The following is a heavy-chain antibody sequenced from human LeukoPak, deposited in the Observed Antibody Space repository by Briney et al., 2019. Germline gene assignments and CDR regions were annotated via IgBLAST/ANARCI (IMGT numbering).Heavy chain of an antibody. J-gene: IGHJ4*02. Sequence: PGGSLRLSCVASGFPFSSYWMTWVRQAPGKGLEWVAVIWYDGSNKYYADSVKGRFTISRDNSKNTLYLQMNSLRAEDTAVYYCARGRLGGYVDYWGQGTLVTVSS. V-gene: IGHV3-33*08. CDR1: GFPFSSYW. CDR2: IWYDGSNK. CDR3: ARGRLGGYVDY. D-gene: IGHD3-16*01.